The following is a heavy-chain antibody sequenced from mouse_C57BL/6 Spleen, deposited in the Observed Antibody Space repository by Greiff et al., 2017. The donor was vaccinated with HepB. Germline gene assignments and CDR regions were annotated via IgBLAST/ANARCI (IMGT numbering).Heavy chain of an antibody. J-gene: IGHJ1*03. CDR1: GYTFTSYW. CDR3: ARSGLSLLYGGYFAV. CDR2: IHPNSGST. V-gene: IGHV1-64*01. D-gene: IGHD2-12*01. Sequence: VQLQQPGAELVKPGASVKLSCKASGYTFTSYWMHWVKLRPGQGLEWIGMIHPNSGSTNYNEKFKSKATLTVDKYSSTAYMQLSSLTSDDSAVYYCARSGLSLLYGGYFAVWGTGTTVTVSS.